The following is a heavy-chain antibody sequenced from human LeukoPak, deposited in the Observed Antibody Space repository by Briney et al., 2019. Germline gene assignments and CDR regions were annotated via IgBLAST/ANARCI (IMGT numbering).Heavy chain of an antibody. J-gene: IGHJ4*02. Sequence: PGGSLRLSCAASGLTFSSYGMHWVRQAPGKGLEWVAVISYDGSNKYYADSVKGRFTISRDNSKNTLYLQMNSLRAEDTAVYYCAKDRQPGYYGSGSSPGIFDYWGQGTLVTVSS. V-gene: IGHV3-30*18. CDR3: AKDRQPGYYGSGSSPGIFDY. CDR1: GLTFSSYG. D-gene: IGHD3-10*01. CDR2: ISYDGSNK.